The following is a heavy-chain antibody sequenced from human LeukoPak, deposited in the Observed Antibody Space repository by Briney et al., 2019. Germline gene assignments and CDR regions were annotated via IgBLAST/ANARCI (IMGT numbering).Heavy chain of an antibody. D-gene: IGHD5-12*01. J-gene: IGHJ4*01. V-gene: IGHV3-48*01. CDR1: GFNFIDYS. CDR3: ARDHRYAFDN. CDR2: IGISSGNT. Sequence: PGGSLRLSCAASGFNFIDYSMNWVRQAPGKGLEWISYIGISSGNTKYADSVKGRFTISRDKARYSLYLQMNSLRVEDTAVYYCARDHRYAFDNWGHGTLVTVSS.